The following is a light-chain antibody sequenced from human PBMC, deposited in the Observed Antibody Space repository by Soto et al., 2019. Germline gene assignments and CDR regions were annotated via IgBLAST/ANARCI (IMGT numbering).Light chain of an antibody. J-gene: IGKJ4*01. CDR1: QSVSSN. CDR3: QQYNNCPPLT. Sequence: EIVMTQSPATLSVSPGERATLSCRASQSVSSNLAWYQQKPGQAPRLLIYGASTRPTGIPARFSGSGSGTEFTLTIRSLQSEDFALYYCQQYNNCPPLTFGGGTKVEIK. V-gene: IGKV3-15*01. CDR2: GAS.